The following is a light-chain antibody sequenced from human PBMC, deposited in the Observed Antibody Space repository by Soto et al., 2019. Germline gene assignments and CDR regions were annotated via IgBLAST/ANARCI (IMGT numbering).Light chain of an antibody. Sequence: QSALTQPRSVSGSPGQSVTISCTGTSSNVGGYNYVSWYQQHPGKVPKLLIYDVTKRPSGVPDRFSGSKSGNTASLTISGLQAEDEADYCCYSYEGTYTSYVFGTGTRSPS. CDR2: DVT. J-gene: IGLJ1*01. CDR3: YSYEGTYTSYV. V-gene: IGLV2-11*01. CDR1: SSNVGGYNY.